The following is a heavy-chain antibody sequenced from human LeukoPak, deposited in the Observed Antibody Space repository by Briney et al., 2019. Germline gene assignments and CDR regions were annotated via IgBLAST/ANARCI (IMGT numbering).Heavy chain of an antibody. CDR3: ARDERGILVVPAAHPVAFDI. Sequence: AGGSLRLSCAASGFTFSSYWMSWVRQAPGKGLEWVANIKQDGSEKYYVDSVKGRFTISRDNAKNSLYLQMNSLRAEDTAVYYCARDERGILVVPAAHPVAFDIWGQGTMVTVSS. V-gene: IGHV3-7*01. D-gene: IGHD2-2*01. CDR1: GFTFSSYW. J-gene: IGHJ3*02. CDR2: IKQDGSEK.